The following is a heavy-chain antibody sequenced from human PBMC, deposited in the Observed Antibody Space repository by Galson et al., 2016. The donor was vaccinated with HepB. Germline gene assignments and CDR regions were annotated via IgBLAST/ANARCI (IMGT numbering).Heavy chain of an antibody. CDR2: IYSGGST. CDR3: ARDYSSSSRYNYFDY. CDR1: GFTVSSNY. Sequence: SLRLSCAASGFTVSSNYMSWVRQAPGKGLEWVSVIYSGGSTYYADSVKGRVTISRDNSKNTLYLQMNSLRAEDTAVYYCARDYSSSSRYNYFDYWGQGTLVTVSS. V-gene: IGHV3-53*01. D-gene: IGHD6-6*01. J-gene: IGHJ4*02.